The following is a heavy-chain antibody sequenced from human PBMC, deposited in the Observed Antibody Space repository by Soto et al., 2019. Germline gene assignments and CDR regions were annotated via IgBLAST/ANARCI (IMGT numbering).Heavy chain of an antibody. CDR2: LYNIGST. J-gene: IGHJ5*02. CDR1: GDSISSYC. V-gene: IGHV4-4*07. D-gene: IGHD4-4*01. CDR3: ARDVIAPPNYFDP. Sequence: PLQPLSLTCTVSGDSISSYCWSWIRQVAGKGLEWIGRLYNIGSTNYNPLLKSRVTLSLDKYKNQFSLKMNSVTAAATPVYYCARDVIAPPNYFDPWGQGTLVTLSS.